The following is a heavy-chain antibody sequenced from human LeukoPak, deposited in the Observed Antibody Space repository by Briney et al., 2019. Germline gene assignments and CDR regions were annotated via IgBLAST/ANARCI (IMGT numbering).Heavy chain of an antibody. CDR3: ARERQGWWLDS. V-gene: IGHV4-4*07. J-gene: IGHJ5*01. Sequence: PSETLSLTCTVSGGSISSYYWSWIRQPAGKELEWIGRIYSSGRTEYNPSLKSRVTMSVDTSKNQFYLKLSSVTAADTALYYCARERQGWWLDSWGQGTLVTVSS. CDR1: GGSISSYY. CDR2: IYSSGRT. D-gene: IGHD5-24*01.